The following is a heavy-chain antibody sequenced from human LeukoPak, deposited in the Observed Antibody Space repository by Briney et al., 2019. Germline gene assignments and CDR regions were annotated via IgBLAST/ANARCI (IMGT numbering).Heavy chain of an antibody. V-gene: IGHV3-33*08. CDR1: GFTFSSYG. CDR3: ARGCSSSWYFDY. CDR2: IWYDGSNK. D-gene: IGHD6-13*01. Sequence: GGSLRLSCAASGFTFSSYGMHWVRQAPGKGLEWVAVIWYDGSNKYYADPVKGRFTISRDNSKNTLYLQMNSLRAEDTAVYYCARGCSSSWYFDYWGQGTLVTVSS. J-gene: IGHJ4*02.